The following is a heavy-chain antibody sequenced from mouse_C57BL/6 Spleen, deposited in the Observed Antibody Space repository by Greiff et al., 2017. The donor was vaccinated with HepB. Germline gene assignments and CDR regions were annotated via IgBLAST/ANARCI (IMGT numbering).Heavy chain of an antibody. CDR2: INPSSGYT. Sequence: VQLQQSGADLAKPGASVKLSCKASGYTFTSYWMHWVKQRPGQGLEWIGYINPSSGYTKYNQKFKDKASLTADKSSRKAYMQLSSLTYEDSAVYYCARSTTVVATHYFDYWGQGTTLTVSS. CDR1: GYTFTSYW. J-gene: IGHJ2*01. CDR3: ARSTTVVATHYFDY. V-gene: IGHV1-7*01. D-gene: IGHD1-1*01.